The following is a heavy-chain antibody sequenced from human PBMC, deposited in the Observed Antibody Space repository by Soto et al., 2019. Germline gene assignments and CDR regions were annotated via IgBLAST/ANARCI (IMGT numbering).Heavy chain of an antibody. Sequence: GGSLRLSCAASGFTFSSYGMHWVRQAPGKGLEWVAVIWYDGSNKYYADSVKGRFTISRDNSKNTLYLQMNSLRAEDTAVYYCARDLGAGTTTDYYYGMDVWGQGTTVTVS. J-gene: IGHJ6*02. CDR2: IWYDGSNK. CDR1: GFTFSSYG. V-gene: IGHV3-33*01. CDR3: ARDLGAGTTTDYYYGMDV. D-gene: IGHD6-19*01.